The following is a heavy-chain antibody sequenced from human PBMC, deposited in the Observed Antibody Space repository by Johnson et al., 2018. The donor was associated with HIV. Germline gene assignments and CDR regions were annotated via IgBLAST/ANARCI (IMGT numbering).Heavy chain of an antibody. CDR3: AREGAWEVRPGAFDI. D-gene: IGHD1-26*01. J-gene: IGHJ3*02. V-gene: IGHV3-48*01. Sequence: VQLVESGGGVVQPGRSLRLSCAASGFTFTTYAMHWVRQAPGKGLEWVSYISSSGSTIYYADSVKGRFTISRDNSKNTLYLQMTSLRAEDTAVYHCAREGAWEVRPGAFDIWGQGTTVTVSS. CDR1: GFTFTTYA. CDR2: ISSSGSTI.